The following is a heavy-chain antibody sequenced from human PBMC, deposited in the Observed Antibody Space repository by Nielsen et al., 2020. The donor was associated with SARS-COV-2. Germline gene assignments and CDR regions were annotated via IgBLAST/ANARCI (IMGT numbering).Heavy chain of an antibody. CDR2: ISGYNGNT. J-gene: IGHJ6*02. CDR1: GYTFSNYA. D-gene: IGHD3-3*01. V-gene: IGHV1-18*01. CDR3: ARDFGSYAMDV. Sequence: ASVKVSCKASGYTFSNYAFSWVRQAPGQGPEWMGWISGYNGNTNYTQKLQGRVTMTTDTSTSTAYMELRSLTSDDTAVYFCARDFGSYAMDVWGQGTTVTVSS.